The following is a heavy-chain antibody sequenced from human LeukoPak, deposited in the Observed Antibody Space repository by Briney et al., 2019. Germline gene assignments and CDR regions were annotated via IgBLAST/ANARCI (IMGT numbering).Heavy chain of an antibody. CDR3: ARGGSESYRNYYYMDV. D-gene: IGHD3-10*01. V-gene: IGHV4-59*13. J-gene: IGHJ6*03. CDR1: GGSISTYY. Sequence: SETLSLTCTVSGGSISTYYWSWIRQPPGKGLEWIGYIYYSGSTNYNPSLKSRVTISVDTSKNQFSLKLSSVTTADTAVYYCARGGSESYRNYYYMDVWGKGTTVTVSS. CDR2: IYYSGST.